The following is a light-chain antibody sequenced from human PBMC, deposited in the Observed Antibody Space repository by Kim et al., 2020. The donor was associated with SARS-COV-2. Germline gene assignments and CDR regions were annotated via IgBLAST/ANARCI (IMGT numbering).Light chain of an antibody. Sequence: AIQMTQSPSSLSASVGDRVTITCRASQGISSDLAWYQQKPGKAPKLLIYTASTLQNGVPSRFSGSGSGTEFTLTISSLQPDDFATYYCQQSNTFGQGTKVDIK. CDR2: TAS. J-gene: IGKJ1*01. CDR1: QGISSD. V-gene: IGKV1-6*01. CDR3: QQSNT.